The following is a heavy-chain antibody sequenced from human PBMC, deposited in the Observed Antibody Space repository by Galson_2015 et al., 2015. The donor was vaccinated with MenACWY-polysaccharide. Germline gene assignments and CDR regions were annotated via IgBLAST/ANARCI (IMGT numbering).Heavy chain of an antibody. CDR2: INTNTGNP. J-gene: IGHJ4*02. CDR3: ARDHKQKPTTVPTGRSDY. D-gene: IGHD4-17*01. V-gene: IGHV7-4-1*02. Sequence: SVKVSCKASGYTFTTYAINWVRQAPGQGLEWMGGINTNTGNPTYAQGFTGRFVFSLDASVTTAYLQISGLKAEDTAVYYCARDHKQKPTTVPTGRSDYWGQGTLVTVSS. CDR1: GYTFTTYA.